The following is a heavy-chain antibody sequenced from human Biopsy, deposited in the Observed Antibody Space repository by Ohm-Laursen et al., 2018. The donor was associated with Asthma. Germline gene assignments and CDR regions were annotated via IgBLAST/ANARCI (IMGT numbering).Heavy chain of an antibody. J-gene: IGHJ6*02. Sequence: SSVKVSCKTSGDSFSNYAISWVRQAPGQGLEWMGGLIPVLGTPDHAQMFEGRVTITADESTSTAYMELSSLSSEDTAVYYCARGYSGSDRIVYYYSGLEVWGQGTTVTVSS. D-gene: IGHD5-12*01. CDR3: ARGYSGSDRIVYYYSGLEV. CDR2: LIPVLGTP. CDR1: GDSFSNYA. V-gene: IGHV1-69*01.